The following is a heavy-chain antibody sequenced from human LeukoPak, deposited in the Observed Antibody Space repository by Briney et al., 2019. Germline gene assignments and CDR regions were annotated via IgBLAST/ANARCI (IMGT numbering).Heavy chain of an antibody. V-gene: IGHV4-59*08. J-gene: IGHJ4*02. Sequence: PSETLSLTCTVSAGSISSYYWSWIRQPPGKGLEWIGYIYYSGSTNYNPSLKSRVTISVDTSKNQFSLKLSSVTAADTAVYYCASSYDSSGYYIAPFDYWGQGTLVTVSS. D-gene: IGHD3-22*01. CDR3: ASSYDSSGYYIAPFDY. CDR2: IYYSGST. CDR1: AGSISSYY.